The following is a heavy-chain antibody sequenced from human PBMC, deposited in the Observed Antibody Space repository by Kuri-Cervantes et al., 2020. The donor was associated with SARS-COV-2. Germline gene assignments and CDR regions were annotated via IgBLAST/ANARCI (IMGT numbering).Heavy chain of an antibody. J-gene: IGHJ6*04. CDR3: PRSQVVRQLDWSSELSYRYYMDV. CDR1: GGTISSSSYY. V-gene: IGHV4-39*07. CDR2: IYYSGST. Sequence: WESLSLSCTVSGGTISSSSYYWGRFRQPPGQGLEWIGSIYYSGSTYYNPSHKSRVTISVDTSKNLFSLRLNYVTAADTAVYFCPRSQVVRQLDWSSELSYRYYMDVWGKETTVTVSS. D-gene: IGHD3-9*01.